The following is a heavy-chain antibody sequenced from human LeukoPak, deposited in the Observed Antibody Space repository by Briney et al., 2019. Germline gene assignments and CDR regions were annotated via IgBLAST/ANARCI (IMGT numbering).Heavy chain of an antibody. CDR1: GFTFSTYE. CDR2: INHSGST. Sequence: PGGSLRLSCAASGFTFSTYEMDWVRQAPGKGLEWIGEINHSGSTNYNPSLKSRVTISVDTSKNQFSLKLSSVTAADTAVYYCARLEGQWLVRHYYYMDVWGKGTTVTISS. D-gene: IGHD6-19*01. V-gene: IGHV4-34*01. J-gene: IGHJ6*03. CDR3: ARLEGQWLVRHYYYMDV.